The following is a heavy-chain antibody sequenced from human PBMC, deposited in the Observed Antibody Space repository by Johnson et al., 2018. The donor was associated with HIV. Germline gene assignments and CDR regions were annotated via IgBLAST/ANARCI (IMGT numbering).Heavy chain of an antibody. CDR1: GFSFSSYG. CDR3: ARDRPSPGWYSINDAFDI. D-gene: IGHD6-19*01. V-gene: IGHV3-30*03. Sequence: QMQLVESGGGVVQPGKSLRLSCVASGFSFSSYGMHWVRQAPGKGLEWVALISYDGSNKYYADSVEGRFTISRVNSKNTLYLQMNSLRAEDTAGYYCARDRPSPGWYSINDAFDIWGQGTMVTVSS. J-gene: IGHJ3*02. CDR2: ISYDGSNK.